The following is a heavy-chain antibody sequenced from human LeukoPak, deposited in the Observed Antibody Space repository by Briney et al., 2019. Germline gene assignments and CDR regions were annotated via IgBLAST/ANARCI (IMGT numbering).Heavy chain of an antibody. CDR2: ITWSNGEI. Sequence: SLRLSCAASGLTFDVYAVHWVRQAPGKGLEWVSGITWSNGEIAYADSVKGRSTISRDNAKMYLQMNSLRTEDTAVYYCAKSLRNGSGWASDYWGQGTLVTVSS. D-gene: IGHD6-19*01. CDR3: AKSLRNGSGWASDY. V-gene: IGHV3-9*01. J-gene: IGHJ4*02. CDR1: GLTFDVYA.